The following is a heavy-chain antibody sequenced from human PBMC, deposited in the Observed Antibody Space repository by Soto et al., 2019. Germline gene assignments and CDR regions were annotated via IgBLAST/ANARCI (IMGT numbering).Heavy chain of an antibody. CDR1: GGTFSSYA. Sequence: SVKVSCKASGGTFSSYAISWVRQAPGQGLEWMGGIIPIFGTANYAQKFQGRVTITADESTSTAYMELSSLRSEDTAVYYCARDRFKVRSLDYWGQGTLVTVSS. CDR3: ARDRFKVRSLDY. J-gene: IGHJ4*02. CDR2: IIPIFGTA. V-gene: IGHV1-69*13. D-gene: IGHD2-21*01.